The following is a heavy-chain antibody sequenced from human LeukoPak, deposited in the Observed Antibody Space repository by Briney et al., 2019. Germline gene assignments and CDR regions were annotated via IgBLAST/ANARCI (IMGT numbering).Heavy chain of an antibody. CDR2: IYYSGIT. CDR3: ARRGSYQLLYNAFDI. J-gene: IGHJ3*02. Sequence: SETLSLTCTVSGDSITTTDHYWGWIRQSPDKGLEWIGNIYYSGITDNNPSLKSRVTMSVDTSKNQFSLKLSSVTAADTAVYYCARRGSYQLLYNAFDIWGQGTMVTVSS. D-gene: IGHD2-2*02. V-gene: IGHV4-39*01. CDR1: GDSITTTDHY.